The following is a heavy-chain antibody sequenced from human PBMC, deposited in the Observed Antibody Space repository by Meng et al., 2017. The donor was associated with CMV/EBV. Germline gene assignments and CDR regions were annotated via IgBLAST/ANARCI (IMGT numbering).Heavy chain of an antibody. D-gene: IGHD3-3*01. CDR1: GFTFSSYW. CDR3: ARDYEWGVITIFGVVIANPYYYYGMDV. Sequence: GESLKISCAASGFTFSSYWMHWVRQAPGKGLVWVSRINSDGSSTSYADSVKGRFTIYRDNAKNALYLQMNSLRAEDTAVYYCARDYEWGVITIFGVVIANPYYYYGMDVWGQGTTVTVSS. CDR2: INSDGSST. J-gene: IGHJ6*02. V-gene: IGHV3-74*01.